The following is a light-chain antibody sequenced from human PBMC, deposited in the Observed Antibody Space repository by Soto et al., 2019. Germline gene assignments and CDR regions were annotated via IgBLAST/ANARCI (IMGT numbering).Light chain of an antibody. Sequence: QYALTQPASVSGSPGQSITISCTGTSSDVGGYNYVSWYQQHPGKAPKLMIYEVSNRPSGVSNRFSGSQSGNTASLTISGLQAEDEADYYCSSYTSSSTLDVFGTGTKLTVL. V-gene: IGLV2-14*01. CDR1: SSDVGGYNY. CDR3: SSYTSSSTLDV. J-gene: IGLJ1*01. CDR2: EVS.